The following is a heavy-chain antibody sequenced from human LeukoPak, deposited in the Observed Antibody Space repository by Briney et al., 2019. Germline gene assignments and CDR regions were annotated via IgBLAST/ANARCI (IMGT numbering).Heavy chain of an antibody. J-gene: IGHJ6*03. CDR3: ARGSVPSYYYMDV. CDR1: GGSPSVFY. CDR2: INHSGST. V-gene: IGHV4-34*01. Sequence: SETLSLTPALYGGSPSVFYWSWIRQPPGKGLEWIGEINHSGSTNYNPSLKSRVTISVDTSKNQFSLKLSSVTAADTAVYYCARGSVPSYYYMDVWGKGTTVTVSS.